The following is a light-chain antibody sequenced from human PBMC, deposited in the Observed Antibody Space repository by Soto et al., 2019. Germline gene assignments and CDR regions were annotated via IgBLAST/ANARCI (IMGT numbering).Light chain of an antibody. CDR1: QSVSSSY. Sequence: EIVLTQSPGTLSLSPGERATLSGRASQSVSSSYLAWYQQKPGQAPRLLIYGASSRATGIADRFSGSGSVTDFNLTISRLEPAALALYYCQQYGSSVYPFGQGTTLEIK. V-gene: IGKV3-20*01. CDR2: GAS. CDR3: QQYGSSVYP. J-gene: IGKJ2*01.